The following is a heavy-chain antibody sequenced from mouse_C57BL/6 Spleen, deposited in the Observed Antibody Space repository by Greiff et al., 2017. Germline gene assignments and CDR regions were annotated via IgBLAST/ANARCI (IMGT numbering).Heavy chain of an antibody. CDR1: GYTFTSYW. Sequence: QVQLQQPGAELVRPGSSVKLSCKASGYTFTSYWMDWVKQRPGQGLEWIGNIYPTDSETHYNQKFKDKATLTVDKSSSTAYMQLSSLTSEDSAVYYGARGYYCSSGYYAMDYWGQGTSVTVSS. J-gene: IGHJ4*01. CDR2: IYPTDSET. D-gene: IGHD1-1*01. CDR3: ARGYYCSSGYYAMDY. V-gene: IGHV1-61*01.